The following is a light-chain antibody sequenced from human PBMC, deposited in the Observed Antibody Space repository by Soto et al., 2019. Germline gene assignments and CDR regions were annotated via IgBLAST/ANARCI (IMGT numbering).Light chain of an antibody. CDR3: QPPGALT. CDR2: DAS. Sequence: DIQMTQSPSSLSASVGDRVTITCQASQDISNYLNWYQQKPGKAPKLLIYDASNLETGVPSRFSGSGSGTDFTFTISSLQPEDIATYYCQPPGALTFGGGTKVEIK. CDR1: QDISNY. V-gene: IGKV1-33*01. J-gene: IGKJ4*01.